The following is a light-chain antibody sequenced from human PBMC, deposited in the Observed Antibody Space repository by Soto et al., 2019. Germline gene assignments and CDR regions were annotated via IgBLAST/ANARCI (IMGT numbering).Light chain of an antibody. CDR3: QQRSDWPWT. J-gene: IGKJ1*01. CDR2: EAS. V-gene: IGKV3-11*01. Sequence: ELVFTQSPATLSLSPGERATLSCRASQSVSSYLAWYQQKPGPAPMLLMYEASNRATGIPARFSGGGSGTDLTITISSLEPEDCAVDEGQQRSDWPWTFGQGTKVDIK. CDR1: QSVSSY.